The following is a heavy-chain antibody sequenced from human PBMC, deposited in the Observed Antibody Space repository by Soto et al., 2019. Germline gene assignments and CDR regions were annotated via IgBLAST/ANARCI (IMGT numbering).Heavy chain of an antibody. J-gene: IGHJ3*02. Sequence: QVQLVESGGGVVQPGRSLRLSCAASGFTFSSYAMHWVRQAPGKGLEWVAVISYDGSNKYYADSVKGRFTISRDNSKNTLYLQMNSLRAEDTAVYYCARDNYDRVAAAGTGAFDIWGQGTMVTVSS. CDR3: ARDNYDRVAAAGTGAFDI. CDR1: GFTFSSYA. CDR2: ISYDGSNK. V-gene: IGHV3-30-3*01. D-gene: IGHD6-13*01.